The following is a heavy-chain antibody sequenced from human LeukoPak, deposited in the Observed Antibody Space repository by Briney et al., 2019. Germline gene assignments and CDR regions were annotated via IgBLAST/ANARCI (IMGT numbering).Heavy chain of an antibody. V-gene: IGHV1-2*02. J-gene: IGHJ6*03. Sequence: ASVKVSCKASGYTFTGYYMHWVRQAPGQGLEWMGWINPNSGGTNYAQKFQGRVTMTRDTSISTAYMELSRLRSDDTAVYYCARAGIRSSSSYHYYYYMAVWGKGTTVTVSS. CDR1: GYTFTGYY. CDR3: ARAGIRSSSSYHYYYYMAV. D-gene: IGHD6-6*01. CDR2: INPNSGGT.